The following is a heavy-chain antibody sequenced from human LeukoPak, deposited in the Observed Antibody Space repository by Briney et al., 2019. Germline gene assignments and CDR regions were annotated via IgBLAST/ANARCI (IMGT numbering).Heavy chain of an antibody. Sequence: SETLSLTCTVSGGSISSSSYCWGWIRQPPGKGLEWIGSIYYSGSTYYNPSLKSRVTISVDTSKNQFSLKLSSVTAADTAVYYCATIGSSWYRDFDYGGQGTLVTVSS. CDR2: IYYSGST. J-gene: IGHJ4*02. V-gene: IGHV4-39*01. CDR3: ATIGSSWYRDFDY. D-gene: IGHD6-13*01. CDR1: GGSISSSSYC.